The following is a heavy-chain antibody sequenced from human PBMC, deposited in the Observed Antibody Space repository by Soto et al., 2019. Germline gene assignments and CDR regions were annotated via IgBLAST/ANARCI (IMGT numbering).Heavy chain of an antibody. V-gene: IGHV4-34*01. Sequence: QVQLQQWGAGLLKPSETLSLTCAVYGGSFSGYYWSWIRQPPGKGLEWIGEINHSGSTNYNPSLKSRVTISVDTSKNQFSLKLSSVTAAYTAVYYCARKAVYYGSGSNTQGFDPWGQGTLVTVSS. CDR3: ARKAVYYGSGSNTQGFDP. D-gene: IGHD3-10*01. CDR1: GGSFSGYY. CDR2: INHSGST. J-gene: IGHJ5*02.